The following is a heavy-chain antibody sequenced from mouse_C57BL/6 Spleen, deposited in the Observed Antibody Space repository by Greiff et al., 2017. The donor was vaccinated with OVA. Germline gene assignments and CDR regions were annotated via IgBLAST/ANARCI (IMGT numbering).Heavy chain of an antibody. Sequence: QVQLQQPGAELVKPGASVKLSCKASGYTFTSYWMHWVKQRPGRGLEWIGRIDPNSGGTTYTEKFTSKATLTVDKHSSPAYMQLSSLPSDASAVFDCGRGATAGGAMDDWGKGTSGTVAS. CDR3: GRGATAGGAMDD. J-gene: IGHJ4*01. CDR2: IDPNSGGT. V-gene: IGHV1-72*01. D-gene: IGHD1-2*01. CDR1: GYTFTSYW.